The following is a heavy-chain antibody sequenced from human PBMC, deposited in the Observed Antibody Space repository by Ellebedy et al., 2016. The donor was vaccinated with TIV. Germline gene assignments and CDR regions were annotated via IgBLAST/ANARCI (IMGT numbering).Heavy chain of an antibody. CDR3: ASLPYDFWSGDYPDY. D-gene: IGHD3-3*01. V-gene: IGHV4-59*01. CDR2: IYYSGST. CDR1: GGYLRTYY. Sequence: SETLSLXXTVSGGYLRTYYWSWIRQSPGKGLEWIGNIYYSGSTNYKPSLRSRVMISLDTSKNQFSLKLSSVTAADTAVYYCASLPYDFWSGDYPDYWGQGTLVTVSS. J-gene: IGHJ4*02.